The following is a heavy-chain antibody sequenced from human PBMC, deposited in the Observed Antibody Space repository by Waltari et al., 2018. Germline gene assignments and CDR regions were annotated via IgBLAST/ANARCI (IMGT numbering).Heavy chain of an antibody. J-gene: IGHJ5*02. V-gene: IGHV3-23*01. CDR3: AKNSPYGTTWFGGVDP. CDR1: GFTFKSYV. CDR2: IKDSGTIT. Sequence: EVQLLESGGGLIQPGGSLRLSCAASGFTFKSYVMRWVRQAPGKGLEWVSSIKDSGTITYYADSVKGRFTISRDNSKNTLYLQMNSLRAEDTAVYYCAKNSPYGTTWFGGVDPWGQGTLVTVSS. D-gene: IGHD3-10*01.